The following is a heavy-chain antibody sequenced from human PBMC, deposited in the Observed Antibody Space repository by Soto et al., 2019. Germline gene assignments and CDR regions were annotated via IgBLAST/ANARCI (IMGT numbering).Heavy chain of an antibody. D-gene: IGHD1-20*01. CDR1: GGSISSYY. CDR2: IYYSGST. J-gene: IGHJ5*02. V-gene: IGHV4-59*01. Sequence: SETLSLTCTVSGGSISSYYWSWIWQPPGKGLEWIGYIYYSGSTNYNPSLKSRVTISVDTSKNQFSLKLSSVTAADTAVYYCARVTGTEFPFDPWGQGTRVTVSS. CDR3: ARVTGTEFPFDP.